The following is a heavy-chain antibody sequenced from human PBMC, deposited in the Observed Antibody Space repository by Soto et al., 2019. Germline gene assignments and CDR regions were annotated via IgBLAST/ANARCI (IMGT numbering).Heavy chain of an antibody. D-gene: IGHD2-2*01. Sequence: ASVKVSCKASGYTFTNYGISWVRQAPGQGLEWMGWISAYNGNTNYAQKLQGRVTMTTDTSTSTAYMELRSLRSDDTAVYYCARDVVVVPAAISSYYYYGMDVWGQGTTVTVSS. CDR1: GYTFTNYG. CDR3: ARDVVVVPAAISSYYYYGMDV. J-gene: IGHJ6*02. V-gene: IGHV1-18*04. CDR2: ISAYNGNT.